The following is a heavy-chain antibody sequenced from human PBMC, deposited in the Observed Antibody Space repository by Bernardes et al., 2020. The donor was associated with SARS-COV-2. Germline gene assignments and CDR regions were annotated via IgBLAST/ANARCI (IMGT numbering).Heavy chain of an antibody. Sequence: GGSLRLSCAASGFTFSSYAMSWVRQAPGKGLEWVSAISGSGGSTYYADSVKGRFTISRDNSKNTLYLQMNSLRAEDTAVYYCAKDLGLSSTSCYARCHDAFDIWGQGTMVTVSS. D-gene: IGHD2-2*01. CDR3: AKDLGLSSTSCYARCHDAFDI. J-gene: IGHJ3*02. V-gene: IGHV3-23*01. CDR2: ISGSGGST. CDR1: GFTFSSYA.